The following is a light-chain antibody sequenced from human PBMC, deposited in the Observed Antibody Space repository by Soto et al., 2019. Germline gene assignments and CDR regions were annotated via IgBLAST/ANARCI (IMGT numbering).Light chain of an antibody. CDR3: QQYNRPWT. Sequence: DIPMTQSPSALSASVGDRVTITCRASQSITTWLAWYQQKPGKAPKLLIYDASSLESGVPSRFSGSGSGTDFTLAISSLQPDDFATYYCQQYNRPWTFGQGTKVEMK. CDR1: QSITTW. CDR2: DAS. V-gene: IGKV1-5*01. J-gene: IGKJ1*01.